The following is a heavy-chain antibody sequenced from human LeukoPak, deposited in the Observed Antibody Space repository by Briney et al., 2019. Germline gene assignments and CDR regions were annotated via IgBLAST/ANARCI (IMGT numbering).Heavy chain of an antibody. J-gene: IGHJ3*02. Sequence: GASVKVSCKASGYTFTGYYMHWVRQAPGQGLEWMGRINPNIGGTNYAQKFQGRVTMTRDTSIGTIYMELSRLRSDDTAVYYCARVGAGLNDAFDIWRQGTMVTVSS. CDR3: ARVGAGLNDAFDI. CDR1: GYTFTGYY. CDR2: INPNIGGT. V-gene: IGHV1-2*06. D-gene: IGHD1-26*01.